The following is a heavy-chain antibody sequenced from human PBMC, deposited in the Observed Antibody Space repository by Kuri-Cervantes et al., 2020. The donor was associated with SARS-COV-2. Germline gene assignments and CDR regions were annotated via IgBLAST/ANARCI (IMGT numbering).Heavy chain of an antibody. V-gene: IGHV3-23*01. D-gene: IGHD3-10*01. CDR2: ISGSGGST. CDR3: AKDLGHYGSGSDAFGY. CDR1: GFTFSNYA. J-gene: IGHJ4*02. Sequence: GGSLRLSCAASGFTFSNYAVSWVRQAPGKGLEWVSLISGSGGSTYYADSMKGRFTISRDNSKNTLYLQMNSLRAEDTAVYYCAKDLGHYGSGSDAFGYWGQGTLVTVSS.